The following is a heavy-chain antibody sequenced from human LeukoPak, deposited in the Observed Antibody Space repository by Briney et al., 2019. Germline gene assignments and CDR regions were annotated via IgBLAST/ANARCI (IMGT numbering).Heavy chain of an antibody. J-gene: IGHJ4*02. V-gene: IGHV3-33*08. CDR2: IWYDGSSK. Sequence: GGSLRLSCAASGFTFSSYGMHWVRQAPGKGLEWVAVIWYDGSSKYYADSVKGRFTISRDNSKNTLYLQMNSLRAEDTAVYYCAREGSGWYFDYWGQGTLVTVSS. CDR1: GFTFSSYG. CDR3: AREGSGWYFDY. D-gene: IGHD6-19*01.